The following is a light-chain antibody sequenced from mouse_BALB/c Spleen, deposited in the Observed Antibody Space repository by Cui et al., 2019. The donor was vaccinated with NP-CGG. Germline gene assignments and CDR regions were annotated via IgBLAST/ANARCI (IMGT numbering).Light chain of an antibody. V-gene: IGLV1*01. CDR2: GTN. CDR1: TGAVTTSNY. J-gene: IGLJ1*01. CDR3: ALWYSNHWV. Sequence: QAVVTQESALTTSPGETVTLTCRSITGAVTTSNYANWVQEKQDHLFTGLIGGTNNRPPGVPARFSGSLIGDKAALTITGAQTEDEAIYFCALWYSNHWVFGGGTKLTVL.